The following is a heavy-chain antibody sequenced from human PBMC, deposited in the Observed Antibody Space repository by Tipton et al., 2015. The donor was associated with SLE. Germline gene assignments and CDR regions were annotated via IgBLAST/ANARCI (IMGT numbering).Heavy chain of an antibody. CDR2: IYYIGRTSYNPSPDTERT. Sequence: LRLPCTVSGGSISTYYWNWIRQPPGKGLEWIGYIYYIGRTSYNPSPDTERTNYNPSLESRVTMSIDTSKNQFSLNLSSVTAADTAVYYCVGDPLNADFDYIWGLHRLFFFDFWGQGTLVTVSS. J-gene: IGHJ4*02. D-gene: IGHD3-16*01. CDR3: VGDPLNADFDYIWGLHRLFFFDF. CDR1: GGSISTYY. V-gene: IGHV4-59*12.